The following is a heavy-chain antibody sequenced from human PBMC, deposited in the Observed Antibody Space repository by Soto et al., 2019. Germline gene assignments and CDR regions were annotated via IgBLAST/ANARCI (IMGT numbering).Heavy chain of an antibody. J-gene: IGHJ4*02. CDR2: VIPILGTA. V-gene: IGHV1-69*01. Sequence: QVQLVQSGAEVKKPGSSVKVSCTASGGSLRNSVISWVRQAPAQRLEWMGGVIPILGTANYAQKFQGRVTMTADEATSTAYMDLRSLSPDDTAVYYCARRGHPGHWGPGTLVIVSS. CDR3: ARRGHPGH. CDR1: GGSLRNSV.